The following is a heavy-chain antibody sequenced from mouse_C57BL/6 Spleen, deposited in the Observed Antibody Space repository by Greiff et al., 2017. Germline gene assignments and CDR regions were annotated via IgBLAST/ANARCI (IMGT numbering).Heavy chain of an antibody. J-gene: IGHJ4*01. V-gene: IGHV1-54*01. Sequence: VQLQQSGAELVRPGTSVKVSCKASGYAFTYYLIEWVKQRPGQGLEWIGVINPGSGGTNYNEKFKGKATLTADKSSRTAYMQLSSLTSEDSAVYFCARSPPYYYGSSYDYYAMDYWGQGTSVTVSS. D-gene: IGHD1-1*01. CDR1: GYAFTYYL. CDR3: ARSPPYYYGSSYDYYAMDY. CDR2: INPGSGGT.